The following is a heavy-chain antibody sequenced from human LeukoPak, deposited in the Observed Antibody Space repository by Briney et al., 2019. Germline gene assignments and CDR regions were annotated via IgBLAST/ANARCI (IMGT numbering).Heavy chain of an antibody. CDR1: GGSFSGYY. J-gene: IGHJ4*02. Sequence: SETLSLTCAVYGGSFSGYYWSWIRQPPGKGLEWIGEINHSGSTNYNPSLKSRVTISVDTSKNQFSLKLSSVTAADTAVYYCARLSNYVYFDYWGQGTLVTVSS. CDR3: ARLSNYVYFDY. D-gene: IGHD4-11*01. CDR2: INHSGST. V-gene: IGHV4-34*01.